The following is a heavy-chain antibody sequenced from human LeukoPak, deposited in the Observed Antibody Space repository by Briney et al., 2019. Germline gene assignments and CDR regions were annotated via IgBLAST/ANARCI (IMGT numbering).Heavy chain of an antibody. Sequence: SETLSLTCTVSGGSISSFYWSWIRQPPGKGLEWIGYIYYSGSTNYNPSLTSRVTISVDTSKNQFSLKLSSVTAAVTAVYYCARGGAAFNLRGRGTLVTVSS. CDR2: IYYSGST. D-gene: IGHD5-12*01. CDR1: GGSISSFY. J-gene: IGHJ2*01. V-gene: IGHV4-59*01. CDR3: ARGGAAFNL.